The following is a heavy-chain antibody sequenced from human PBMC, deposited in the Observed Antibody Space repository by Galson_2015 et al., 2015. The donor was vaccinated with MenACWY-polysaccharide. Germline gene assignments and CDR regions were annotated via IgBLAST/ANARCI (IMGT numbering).Heavy chain of an antibody. CDR2: INPNSGGT. J-gene: IGHJ5*02. CDR1: GYTFTGYY. D-gene: IGHD6-13*01. CDR3: ARVGIAAAGPLKSNWFDP. V-gene: IGHV1-2*02. Sequence: SVKVSCKASGYTFTGYYMHWVRQAPGQGLEWMGWINPNSGGTNYAQKFQGRVTMTRDTSISTAYMELSRLRSDDTAVYYCARVGIAAAGPLKSNWFDPWGQGTLVTVSS.